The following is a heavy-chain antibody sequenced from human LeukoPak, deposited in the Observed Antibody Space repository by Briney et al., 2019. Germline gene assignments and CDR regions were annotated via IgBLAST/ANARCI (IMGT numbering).Heavy chain of an antibody. J-gene: IGHJ6*02. CDR3: ARHAAPIRGYYYGMDV. D-gene: IGHD3-10*01. CDR2: IYYSGGT. CDR1: GDSVSRSSYY. Sequence: PSETLSLTCTVSGDSVSRSSYYWSWIRQPPGKGLEWIGYIYYSGGTNYNPSLKSRVTISVDTSKNQFSLKLSSVTAADTAVYYCARHAAPIRGYYYGMDVWGQGTTVTVSS. V-gene: IGHV4-61*01.